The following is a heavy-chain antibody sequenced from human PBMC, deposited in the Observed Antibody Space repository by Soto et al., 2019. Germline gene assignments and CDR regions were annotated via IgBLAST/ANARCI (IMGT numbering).Heavy chain of an antibody. J-gene: IGHJ4*02. CDR1: GFTFSSYT. CDR2: ISSGGDIT. D-gene: IGHD1-26*01. Sequence: GGSLRLSCAASGFTFSSYTMSWVRQAPGKGLEWVSIISSGGDITYFADSVKGRFTISRDNSKNTLYLQMSSLRVEDTAVYYCAGRTRRSAPLDYWGQGTLVTVSS. V-gene: IGHV3-23*01. CDR3: AGRTRRSAPLDY.